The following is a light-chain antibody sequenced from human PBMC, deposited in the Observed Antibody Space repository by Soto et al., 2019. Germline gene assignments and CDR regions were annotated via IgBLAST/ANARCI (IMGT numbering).Light chain of an antibody. CDR1: QSVSSN. J-gene: IGKJ2*01. CDR2: DAS. CDR3: QQYTNWPPMYT. Sequence: EIVVTQSPATLSVSPGERATLSCRASQSVSSNLAWYQQKPGQAPRLLIYDASTRATGIPAWFSGSGSGTEFTLTISSLQSEDFAVYYCQQYTNWPPMYTFGQGTKLEIK. V-gene: IGKV3-15*01.